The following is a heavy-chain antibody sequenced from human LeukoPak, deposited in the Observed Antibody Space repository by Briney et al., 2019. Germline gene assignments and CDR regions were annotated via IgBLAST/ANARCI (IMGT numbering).Heavy chain of an antibody. J-gene: IGHJ5*02. V-gene: IGHV4-34*01. CDR2: INHSGST. CDR1: GGSFSGYY. D-gene: IGHD3-22*01. CDR3: ARGTPITMIVKWLSWFDP. Sequence: SETLSLTCAVYGGSFSGYYWSWIRQPPGKGLEWIGEINHSGSTNYNPSLKSRVTISVDTSKNQFSLKLSSVTAADTAVYYCARGTPITMIVKWLSWFDPCGQGTLVTVSS.